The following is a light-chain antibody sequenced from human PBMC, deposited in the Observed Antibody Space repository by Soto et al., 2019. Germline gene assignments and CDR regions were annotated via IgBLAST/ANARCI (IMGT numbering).Light chain of an antibody. CDR2: AAS. V-gene: IGKV1-39*01. Sequence: DIQMTQSPSSLSASVGDRVTITCRASQSISNYLNWYQQKPGKAPKLLIYAASSLQSVVPSRFSGSGSGTDFTLTISSLQPEDFATYYCQQSYSTPTFGQGTKLEIK. CDR1: QSISNY. CDR3: QQSYSTPT. J-gene: IGKJ2*01.